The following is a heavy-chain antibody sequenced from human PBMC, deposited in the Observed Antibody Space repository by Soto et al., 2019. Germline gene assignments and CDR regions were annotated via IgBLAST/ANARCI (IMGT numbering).Heavy chain of an antibody. CDR1: GFTFSSYP. CDR3: AKDLRYSTDWYQAFDY. CDR2: ISGSGAGT. D-gene: IGHD6-19*01. V-gene: IGHV3-23*01. Sequence: EVQLLESGGGLVQPGGSLRLSCAASGFTFSSYPMSWVRQAPGKGLEWVSGISGSGAGTYYADSVKGRFTISRDNSKNTLYLQMNSLRVEDTAVYYCAKDLRYSTDWYQAFDYWGQGTLVTVSS. J-gene: IGHJ4*02.